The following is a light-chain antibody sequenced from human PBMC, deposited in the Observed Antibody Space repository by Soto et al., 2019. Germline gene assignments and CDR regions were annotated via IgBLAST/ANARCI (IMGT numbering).Light chain of an antibody. J-gene: IGKJ5*01. CDR3: QQYENLPT. V-gene: IGKV1-33*01. CDR1: QNINNY. CDR2: DAS. Sequence: DLQMTQSPSSPSASVGDRVTITCQASQNINNYLNWYQQKPGRAPKLLIYDASNLEAGVPSRFRGSGSGTDFTFTISRLQPEDIATYYCQQYENLPTFGQGTRLEIK.